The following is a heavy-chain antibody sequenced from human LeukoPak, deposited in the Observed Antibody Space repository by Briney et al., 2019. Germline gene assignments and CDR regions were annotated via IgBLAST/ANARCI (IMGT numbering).Heavy chain of an antibody. CDR2: ISGSGGST. V-gene: IGHV3-23*01. CDR1: GFTFKNYP. D-gene: IGHD2-2*01. CDR3: ANGHGSRTY. Sequence: PGGSLRLSCAASGFTFKNYPMSWVRQAPGKGLEWVSAISGSGGSTYYADSVKGRFTISRDNSKNTLYLQMNSLRAEDTAVYYCANGHGSRTYWGQGTLVTVSS. J-gene: IGHJ4*02.